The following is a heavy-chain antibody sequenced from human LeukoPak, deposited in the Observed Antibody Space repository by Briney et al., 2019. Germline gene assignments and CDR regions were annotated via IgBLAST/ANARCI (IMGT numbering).Heavy chain of an antibody. D-gene: IGHD3-9*01. CDR2: ISGSGGST. V-gene: IGHV3-23*01. CDR3: AKLGDILTGYPYYFDC. J-gene: IGHJ4*02. CDR1: GFTFSSYA. Sequence: GGSLRLSCTASGFTFSSYAMSWVRQAPGKGLEWVSAISGSGGSTYYADSVKGRFTISRDNSKNTLYLQMNSLSAEDTAVYYCAKLGDILTGYPYYFDCWGQGTLVTVSS.